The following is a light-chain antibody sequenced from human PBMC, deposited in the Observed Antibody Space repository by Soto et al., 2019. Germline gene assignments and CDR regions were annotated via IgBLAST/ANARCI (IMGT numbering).Light chain of an antibody. J-gene: IGLJ3*02. CDR1: SSNIGAGYD. V-gene: IGLV1-40*01. CDR2: GYN. CDR3: QSYDSSLSGSV. Sequence: QSVLTQPPSVSGAPGQRVTISCTGSSSNIGAGYDVHWYQQVPGTAPKVLIYGYNNRPSGVPDRFSGSRSGTSASLAITGLQTEDEADYYCQSYDSSLSGSVFGGGTKVTVL.